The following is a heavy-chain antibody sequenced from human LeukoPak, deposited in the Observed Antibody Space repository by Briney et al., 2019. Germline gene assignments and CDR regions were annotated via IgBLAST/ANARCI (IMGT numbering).Heavy chain of an antibody. CDR1: GYTLTELC. J-gene: IGHJ4*02. D-gene: IGHD3-10*01. CDR2: FDPEDGET. V-gene: IGHV1-24*01. Sequence: ASVKVSCKVSGYTLTELCMHWVRQARGKGLECMGGFDPEDGETIYAQKFQGRVTMTEDTSTDTAYMELSSLRSEDTAVYYCATAVSMVRDLGYWGQGTLVTVSS. CDR3: ATAVSMVRDLGY.